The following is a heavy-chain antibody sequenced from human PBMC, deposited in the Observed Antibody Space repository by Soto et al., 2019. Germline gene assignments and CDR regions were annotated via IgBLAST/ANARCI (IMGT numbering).Heavy chain of an antibody. CDR2: IDNSGGIT. J-gene: IGHJ4*02. V-gene: IGHV3-23*05. CDR3: AKGGYNYGFLFDC. CDR1: GFTFITYA. D-gene: IGHD5-18*01. Sequence: CGFMRLPCGAAGFTFITYAISWVRQTPGKGLEWVSTIDNSGGITYYADSVKGRFTISRDNSKNTLYLQMNSLRAEDTAVYYCAKGGYNYGFLFDCWGQGTLVTVSS.